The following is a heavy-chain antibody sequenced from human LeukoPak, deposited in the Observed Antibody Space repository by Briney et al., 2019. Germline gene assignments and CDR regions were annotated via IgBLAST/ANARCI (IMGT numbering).Heavy chain of an antibody. V-gene: IGHV3-21*01. J-gene: IGHJ4*02. Sequence: GGSLRLSCAASGFTFSSYSMNWVRQAPGKGLEWVSSISSTSSYIFYADSLKGRFTISRDNAKNSLFLQMNSLRAEDTAVYYCAREAGGYSYATHLDYWGQGALVTVSS. CDR3: AREAGGYSYATHLDY. D-gene: IGHD5-18*01. CDR1: GFTFSSYS. CDR2: ISSTSSYI.